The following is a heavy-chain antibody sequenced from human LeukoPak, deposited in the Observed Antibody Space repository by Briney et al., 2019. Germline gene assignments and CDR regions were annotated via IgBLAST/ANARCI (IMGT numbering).Heavy chain of an antibody. CDR1: GYSISSGYY. CDR2: ISRSGSP. V-gene: IGHV4-38-2*02. CDR3: AREGRENIAIGVD. D-gene: IGHD3-16*02. J-gene: IGHJ4*02. Sequence: NPSETLSLTCTVSGYSISSGYYWGWFRQTPGRGLEWIASISRSGSPYYNPSLKSRVTISEDLSRNVFSLTLNSVTAADAAVYYCAREGRENIAIGVDWGQGALVTVSS.